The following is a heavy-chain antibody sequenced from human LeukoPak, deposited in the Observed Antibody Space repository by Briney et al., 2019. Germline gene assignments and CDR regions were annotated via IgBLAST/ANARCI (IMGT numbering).Heavy chain of an antibody. Sequence: GGSLRLSCAASGFSFSRYWMSWVRQAPRKGLEWVANIKQDGSETYYVDSVKGRFTISRDNAKNSLYLQMNSLRAEDTAVYYCARDKGDYDTSGSLFVFGGQGTLVTVSS. J-gene: IGHJ4*02. V-gene: IGHV3-7*03. CDR3: ARDKGDYDTSGSLFVF. CDR1: GFSFSRYW. D-gene: IGHD3-22*01. CDR2: IKQDGSET.